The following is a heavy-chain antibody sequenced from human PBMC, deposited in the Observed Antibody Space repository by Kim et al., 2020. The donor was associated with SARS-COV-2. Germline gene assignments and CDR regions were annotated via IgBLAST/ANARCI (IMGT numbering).Heavy chain of an antibody. D-gene: IGHD3-22*01. Sequence: IPSLKSRVTISVDTSKNQFYLKLGSVTAADTAVYYCARGPTRTNSSGFDYWGQGTLVTVSS. CDR3: ARGPTRTNSSGFDY. J-gene: IGHJ4*02. V-gene: IGHV4-34*13.